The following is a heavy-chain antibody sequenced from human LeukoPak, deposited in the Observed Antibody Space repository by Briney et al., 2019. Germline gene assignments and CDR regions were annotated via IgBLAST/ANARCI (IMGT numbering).Heavy chain of an antibody. Sequence: PSETLSLTCTVSGGSISSYYWSWIRQPPGKGLEWIGYIYYRGNTNYNPSLKRRVTISVDTSKNQFSLKLTSVTAADTAVYYCARGDTSMAFDYWGQGTLVTVS. CDR1: GGSISSYY. D-gene: IGHD5-18*01. CDR2: IYYRGNT. J-gene: IGHJ4*02. V-gene: IGHV4-59*01. CDR3: ARGDTSMAFDY.